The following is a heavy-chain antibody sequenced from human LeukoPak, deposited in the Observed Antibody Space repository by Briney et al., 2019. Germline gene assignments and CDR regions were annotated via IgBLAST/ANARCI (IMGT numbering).Heavy chain of an antibody. CDR2: IYYSGST. Sequence: SETLSLTCTVSGRTISSSSYYWGWIRQPPGKGLEWIGSIYYSGSTYYNPSLKSRVTISVDTSKNQFSLKLSSVTAADTAVYYCARHSPYCSSTSCYTYWGQGTLVTVSS. V-gene: IGHV4-39*01. CDR1: GRTISSSSYY. D-gene: IGHD2-2*02. CDR3: ARHSPYCSSTSCYTY. J-gene: IGHJ4*02.